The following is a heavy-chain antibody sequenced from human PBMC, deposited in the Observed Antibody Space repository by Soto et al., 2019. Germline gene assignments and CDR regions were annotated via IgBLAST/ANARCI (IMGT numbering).Heavy chain of an antibody. CDR1: GGSISSSTYY. CDR3: ARFGGGPLNWFDP. CDR2: IYYSGST. D-gene: IGHD2-15*01. V-gene: IGHV4-39*01. J-gene: IGHJ5*02. Sequence: SETLSLTCSVSGGSISSSTYYWGWIRQPPGKGLEWIGSIYYSGSTYYNPSLKSRVAISVDTSKNQFSLKLTPVTADDTALYYCARFGGGPLNWFDPWGQGTLVTVSS.